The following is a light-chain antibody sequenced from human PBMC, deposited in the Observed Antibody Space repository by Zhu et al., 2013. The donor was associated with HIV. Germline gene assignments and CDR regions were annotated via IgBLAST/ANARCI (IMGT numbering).Light chain of an antibody. CDR1: QSVTNSY. Sequence: EIVLTQSPGTLSLSPGERATLSCRASQSVTNSYLAWYQQKPGQPPRLLIYGTSSRATGIPDRFSGSGSGTDFTLTISRLEPEDFAVYYCQQSASSFFTFGPGTKVGMK. CDR2: GTS. CDR3: QQSASSFFT. J-gene: IGKJ3*01. V-gene: IGKV3-20*01.